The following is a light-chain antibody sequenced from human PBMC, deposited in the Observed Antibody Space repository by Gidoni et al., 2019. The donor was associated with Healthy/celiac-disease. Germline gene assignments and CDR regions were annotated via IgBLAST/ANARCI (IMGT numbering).Light chain of an antibody. CDR1: QSVSSSY. J-gene: IGKJ1*01. CDR3: QQYGSSFWT. V-gene: IGKV3-20*01. Sequence: EIVLTQSQGTLSWSPGERATLSCRASQSVSSSYLAWYQQKPGQAPRLLIYGASSRATGIPDRFSGSGSGTDFTLTICRLEPEDFAVYYCQQYGSSFWTFGQGTKVEIK. CDR2: GAS.